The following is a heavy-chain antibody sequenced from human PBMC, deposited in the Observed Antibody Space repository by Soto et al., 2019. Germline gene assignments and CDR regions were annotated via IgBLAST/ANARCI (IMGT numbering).Heavy chain of an antibody. CDR3: AKFGHYHFWSGYLHPYYYHYMDV. CDR1: GFTFSSYA. Sequence: EVQLLESGGGLVQPGGSLRLSCAASGFTFSSYAMSWVRQAPGKGLEWVSAISGSGGSTYYADSVKGRFTISRHNSKNTLYLQMNSLKAEDTAVYYCAKFGHYHFWSGYLHPYYYHYMDVWGKGTTVTVSS. D-gene: IGHD3-3*01. J-gene: IGHJ6*03. CDR2: ISGSGGST. V-gene: IGHV3-23*01.